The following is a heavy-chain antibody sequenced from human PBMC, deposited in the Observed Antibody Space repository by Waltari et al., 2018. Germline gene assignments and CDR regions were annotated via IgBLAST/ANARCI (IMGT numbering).Heavy chain of an antibody. Sequence: QVQLVQSGAEVRKPGASVKVSCNVSGQSLSESSIHWVRQAPGKGPAWMGGYDPEDGETTYAQKFKGRLSMTEDTDTAYMELTSLQSDDTAVYYCALDREYEGWFDPWGQGTLVTVSS. J-gene: IGHJ5*02. CDR3: ALDREYEGWFDP. D-gene: IGHD6-6*01. CDR2: YDPEDGET. CDR1: GQSLSESS. V-gene: IGHV1-24*01.